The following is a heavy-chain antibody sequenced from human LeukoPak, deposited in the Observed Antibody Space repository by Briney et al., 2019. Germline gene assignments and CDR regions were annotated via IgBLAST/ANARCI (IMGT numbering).Heavy chain of an antibody. V-gene: IGHV3-30*17. J-gene: IGHJ4*02. CDR1: GFTFTRYA. D-gene: IGHD1-1*01. CDR3: AANWNLDH. Sequence: GGSLRLSCAASGFTFTRYAMCWVRQAPGKGPEFVAIISYNGGTLYYADSVKGRFTISRDDSKNTVYLQMNSLRDEDTAIYYCAANWNLDHWGQGVLVTDSS. CDR2: ISYNGGTL.